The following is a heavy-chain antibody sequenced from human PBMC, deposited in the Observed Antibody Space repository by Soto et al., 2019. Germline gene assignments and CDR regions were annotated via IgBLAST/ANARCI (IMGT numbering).Heavy chain of an antibody. CDR1: GGTFSSYA. D-gene: IGHD3-22*01. CDR2: IIPIFGTA. J-gene: IGHJ4*02. CDR3: ARGEYYYDSSGYYYRNFDY. V-gene: IGHV1-69*13. Sequence: SVKVSCKASGGTFSSYAISWVRQAPGQGLEWMGGIIPIFGTANYAQKFQGRVTITADESTSTAYMELSSLRSEDTAVYYCARGEYYYDSSGYYYRNFDYWGQGTLVTVSS.